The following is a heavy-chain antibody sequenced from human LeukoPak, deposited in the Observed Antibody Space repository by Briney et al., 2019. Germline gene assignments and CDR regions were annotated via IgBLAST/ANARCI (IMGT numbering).Heavy chain of an antibody. CDR1: GYTFTSYY. D-gene: IGHD6-13*01. CDR2: INPSGGSA. J-gene: IGHJ4*02. CDR3: ASGQLRITAAGTQGLPTH. V-gene: IGHV1-46*01. Sequence: VASVKVSCKAPGYTFTSYYMHWVRQAPGQGLEWMGIINPSGGSASYAQKFQGRVTMTRDTSTSTVYMELSSLKSEDTAVYYCASGQLRITAAGTQGLPTHWGQGTLVTVST.